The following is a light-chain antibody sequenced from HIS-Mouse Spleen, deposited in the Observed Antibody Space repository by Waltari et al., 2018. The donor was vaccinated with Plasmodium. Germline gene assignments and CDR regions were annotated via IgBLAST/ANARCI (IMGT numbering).Light chain of an antibody. CDR2: GAS. CDR1: QSVSSN. V-gene: IGKV3-15*01. CDR3: QQYNNWPLT. J-gene: IGKJ4*01. Sequence: EIVMTQSPATLSVSPGERATLSCRASQSVSSNLAWYQQKPGQAPRRLIYGASTRATGIPARFSGSGSGTEFTLTISSMRSEDFAVYYCQQYNNWPLTFGGGTKVEIK.